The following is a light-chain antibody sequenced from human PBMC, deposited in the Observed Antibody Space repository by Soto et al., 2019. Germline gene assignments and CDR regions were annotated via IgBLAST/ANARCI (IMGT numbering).Light chain of an antibody. CDR2: AAS. J-gene: IGKJ4*01. V-gene: IGKV1-12*02. Sequence: DIQMTQSPSSVSASVGDRVIITCRASQAISSWLAWYQLKPGKVPKLLIYAASSLQSGVPSRFSGSGSETDYTLSISSVRPEDFATYYCQQASSIPFTFGGGTKVEIK. CDR3: QQASSIPFT. CDR1: QAISSW.